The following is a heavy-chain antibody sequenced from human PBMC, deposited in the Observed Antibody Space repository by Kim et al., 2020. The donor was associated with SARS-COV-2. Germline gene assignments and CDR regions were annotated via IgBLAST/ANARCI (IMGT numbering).Heavy chain of an antibody. V-gene: IGHV1-46*01. J-gene: IGHJ4*02. D-gene: IGHD6-13*01. CDR2: INPSGGST. CDR3: ARATALIAGPAVVYDY. Sequence: ASVKVSCKASGYTFTSYYMHWVRQAPGQGLEWMGIINPSGGSTSYAQKFQGRVTMTRDTSTSTVYMELSSLRSEDTAVYYCARATALIAGPAVVYDYWGQGTLVTVSS. CDR1: GYTFTSYY.